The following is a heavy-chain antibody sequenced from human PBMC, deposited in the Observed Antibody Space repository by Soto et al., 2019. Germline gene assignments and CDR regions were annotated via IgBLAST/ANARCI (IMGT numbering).Heavy chain of an antibody. Sequence: SDTLSLTCIVSGGSISNYYLSWIRQPPGKGLEKIGYIYYSGSTNYNPFITSRVTISVDTSKNQFSLKLSFVIAADTAVYYCARSDGRYWGQGTLVTVSS. J-gene: IGHJ4*02. V-gene: IGHV4-59*07. CDR3: ARSDGRY. CDR2: IYYSGST. CDR1: GGSISNYY.